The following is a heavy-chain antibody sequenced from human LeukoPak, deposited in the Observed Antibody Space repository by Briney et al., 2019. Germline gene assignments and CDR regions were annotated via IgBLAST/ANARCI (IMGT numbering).Heavy chain of an antibody. CDR2: IYSSGST. D-gene: IGHD1-26*01. Sequence: PSETLSLTCTVSGGSISSSGYYWGWIRPPPGKGLEWIASIYSSGSTYYNPSLKSRVTISVDTSKNQLYLKLSSLTAADTAVYYCARHEYSGSYYGLSWFDPWGQGTLVTVSS. CDR1: GGSISSSGYY. V-gene: IGHV4-39*01. J-gene: IGHJ5*02. CDR3: ARHEYSGSYYGLSWFDP.